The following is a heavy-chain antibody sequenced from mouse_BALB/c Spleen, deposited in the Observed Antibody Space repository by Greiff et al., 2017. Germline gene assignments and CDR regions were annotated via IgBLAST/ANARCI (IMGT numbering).Heavy chain of an antibody. J-gene: IGHJ4*01. Sequence: VQGVESGGGLVQPGGSRKLSCAASGFTFSSFGMHWVRQAPEKGLEWVAYISSGSSTIYYADTVKGRFTISRDNPKNTLFLQMTSLRSEDTAMYYCARGGYAMDYWGQGTSVTVSS. V-gene: IGHV5-17*02. CDR3: ARGGYAMDY. CDR2: ISSGSSTI. CDR1: GFTFSSFG.